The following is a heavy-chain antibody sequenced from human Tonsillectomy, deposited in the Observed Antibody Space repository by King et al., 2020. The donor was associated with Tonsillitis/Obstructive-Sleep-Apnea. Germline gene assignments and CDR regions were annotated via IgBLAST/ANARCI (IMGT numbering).Heavy chain of an antibody. CDR2: ISYDGSNK. Sequence: VQLVESGGGVVQPGRSLRLSCAASGFTFSSYGMHWVRQAPGKGLEWVAVISYDGSNKYYADSVKGRFTISRDNSKNTLYLQMNSLRAEDTAVYYCAKDLSVIVVRYYGMDVWGQGTTVTVSS. CDR1: GFTFSSYG. CDR3: AKDLSVIVVRYYGMDV. V-gene: IGHV3-30*18. D-gene: IGHD3-22*01. J-gene: IGHJ6*02.